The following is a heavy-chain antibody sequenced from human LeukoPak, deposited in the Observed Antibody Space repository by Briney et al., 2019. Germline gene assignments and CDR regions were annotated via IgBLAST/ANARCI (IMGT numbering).Heavy chain of an antibody. J-gene: IGHJ4*02. CDR1: GYTFTVYY. Sequence: ASVKVSYKASGYTFTVYYMHWVRQAPGQGLEWMGWINPNSGGTNYAQKFQGRVTMTRDTSISTAYMELSRLRSDDTAVYYCARDLDSGSYSPGGYFDYWGQGTLVTVSS. D-gene: IGHD1-26*01. CDR2: INPNSGGT. CDR3: ARDLDSGSYSPGGYFDY. V-gene: IGHV1-2*02.